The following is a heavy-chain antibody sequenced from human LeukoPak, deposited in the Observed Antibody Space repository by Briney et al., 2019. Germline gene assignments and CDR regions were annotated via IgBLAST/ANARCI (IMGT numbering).Heavy chain of an antibody. CDR2: IKQDGSEK. Sequence: PGGSLRLSCAASGFTFSSYWMSWVRQAPGKGLEWVANIKQDGSEKYYVDSVKGRFTTSRDNAKKSLYLQMNSLRGEDTAVYYCARGAYMFDYWGQGTLVTDSS. V-gene: IGHV3-7*04. D-gene: IGHD3-16*01. CDR3: ARGAYMFDY. CDR1: GFTFSSYW. J-gene: IGHJ4*02.